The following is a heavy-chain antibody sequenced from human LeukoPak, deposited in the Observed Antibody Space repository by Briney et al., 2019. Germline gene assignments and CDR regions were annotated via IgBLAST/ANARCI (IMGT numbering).Heavy chain of an antibody. J-gene: IGHJ6*02. V-gene: IGHV4-59*01. CDR3: AKFGVNFYLEV. D-gene: IGHD2-21*02. Sequence: PSETLSLTCTVSGGSISGSYWSWIRQPPGKGLEYIGQIHYSGSPNYNPSLESRITISVDSSKNQFSLKVRSVTAADTAVYYCAKFGVNFYLEVWGQGTTVTVSS. CDR2: IHYSGSP. CDR1: GGSISGSY.